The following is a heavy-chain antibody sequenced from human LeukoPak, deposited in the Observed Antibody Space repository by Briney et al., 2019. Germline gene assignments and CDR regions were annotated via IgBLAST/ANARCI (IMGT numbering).Heavy chain of an antibody. Sequence: GESLKISCKGSGYSFTSYWIGWVRQMPGKGLEWMGIIYPGDSDTRYSPSFQGQVTISADKSISTAYLQWSSLKASDTAMYYCASRPLSYYPGTDAFDIWGQGTMVTVSS. CDR2: IYPGDSDT. D-gene: IGHD3-10*01. V-gene: IGHV5-51*01. CDR1: GYSFTSYW. J-gene: IGHJ3*02. CDR3: ASRPLSYYPGTDAFDI.